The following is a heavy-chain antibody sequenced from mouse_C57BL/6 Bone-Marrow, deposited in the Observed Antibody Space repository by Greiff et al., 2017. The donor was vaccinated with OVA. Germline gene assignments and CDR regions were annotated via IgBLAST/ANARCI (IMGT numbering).Heavy chain of an antibody. CDR1: GYTFTSYW. D-gene: IGHD4-1*01. Sequence: QVQLKQPGAELVRPGTSVKLSCKASGYTFTSYWMHWVKQRPGQGLEWIGVIDPSDSYTNYNQKFKGKATLTVDTSSSTAYMQLSSLTSEDSAVYYCAREAGAMDYWGQGTSVTVSS. V-gene: IGHV1-59*01. CDR3: AREAGAMDY. J-gene: IGHJ4*01. CDR2: IDPSDSYT.